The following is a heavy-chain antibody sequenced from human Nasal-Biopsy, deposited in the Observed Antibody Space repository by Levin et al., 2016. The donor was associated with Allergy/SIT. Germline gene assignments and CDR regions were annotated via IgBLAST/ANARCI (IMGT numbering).Heavy chain of an antibody. D-gene: IGHD3/OR15-3a*01. CDR2: SHFSGSP. V-gene: IGHV4-31*03. Sequence: SETLSLTCSVSGGSVHSGGHYWTWIRQKPGTGLEWIGYSHFSGSPYFRRTNSYNPSLGSRVTISVDPSENQFFLTLDSVTAADTAIYYCARAHTVDYWTGYSQTFAFWGQGTRVTVSS. CDR1: GGSVHSGGHY. J-gene: IGHJ4*02. CDR3: ARAHTVDYWTGYSQTFAF.